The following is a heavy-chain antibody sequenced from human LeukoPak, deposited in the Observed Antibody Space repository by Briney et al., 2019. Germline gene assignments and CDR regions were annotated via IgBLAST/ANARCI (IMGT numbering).Heavy chain of an antibody. J-gene: IGHJ6*04. V-gene: IGHV3-20*04. D-gene: IGHD3-16*01. Sequence: GGSLRLSCAASGFTFSDYGMSWVRQAPGKGLEWVSGINGNGGITGYADSVKGRFTISRDNAKNTLYLQMNSLRVEDAAVYYYSTRPIWGVWGKGTTVTVSS. CDR2: INGNGGIT. CDR1: GFTFSDYG. CDR3: STRPIWGV.